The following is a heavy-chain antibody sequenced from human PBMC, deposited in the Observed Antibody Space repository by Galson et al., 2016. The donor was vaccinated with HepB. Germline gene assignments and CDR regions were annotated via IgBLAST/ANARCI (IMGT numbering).Heavy chain of an antibody. J-gene: IGHJ6*02. D-gene: IGHD2-8*02. CDR1: GFSLKTGGVA. CDR2: LFWDGDK. V-gene: IGHV2-5*02. Sequence: PALVKPTQTLTLTCAFSGFSLKTGGVAVAWVRQPPGKALEWLALLFWDGDKRYRPSLSSRLTITKDTSKNQVVLTMTKVDPVDTDTYYCARTEWTSYYYSMDVWGEGTTVTVSS. CDR3: ARTEWTSYYYSMDV.